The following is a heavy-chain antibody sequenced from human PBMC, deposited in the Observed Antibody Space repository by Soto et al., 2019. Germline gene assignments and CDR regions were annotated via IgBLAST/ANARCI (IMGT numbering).Heavy chain of an antibody. CDR1: GDSYSISTYS. Sequence: SETLSLTCNMSGDSYSISTYSWSWIRQPPGKALQWIGFIYQSGVTSYNPSLASRVSISLDRSNNQCSLKLKSVTAADTAVYFCAGMPYPSGLRFDPWGPGTLVTVSS. D-gene: IGHD6-19*01. CDR3: AGMPYPSGLRFDP. CDR2: IYQSGVT. J-gene: IGHJ5*02. V-gene: IGHV4-30-2*01.